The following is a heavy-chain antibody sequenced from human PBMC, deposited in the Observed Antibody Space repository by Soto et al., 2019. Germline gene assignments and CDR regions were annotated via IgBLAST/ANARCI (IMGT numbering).Heavy chain of an antibody. Sequence: PGGSLRLSCAASGFTFSSYGMHWVRQAPGKGLEWVAVISYDGSNKYYADSVKGRFTISRDNSKNTLYLQMNSLRAEDTAVYYCARDCSSTSCYGAFDYWGQGTLVTVSS. CDR1: GFTFSSYG. V-gene: IGHV3-30*03. CDR2: ISYDGSNK. J-gene: IGHJ4*02. D-gene: IGHD2-2*01. CDR3: ARDCSSTSCYGAFDY.